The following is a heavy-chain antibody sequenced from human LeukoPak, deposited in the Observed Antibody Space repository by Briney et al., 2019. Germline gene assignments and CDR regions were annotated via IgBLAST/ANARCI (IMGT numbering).Heavy chain of an antibody. CDR2: MYYSGAA. D-gene: IGHD1-26*01. CDR1: GGSISSSSYY. J-gene: IGHJ4*02. CDR3: ARYIGGSGTYYFDH. V-gene: IGHV4-39*01. Sequence: SETLSLTCTVSGGSISSSSYYWGWLRQPPGKGLEWIGRMYYSGAAYVNPSRKSRVTISVDTSKNQFSLKLISVTAADTAVYYCARYIGGSGTYYFDHWGQGTLVTVSS.